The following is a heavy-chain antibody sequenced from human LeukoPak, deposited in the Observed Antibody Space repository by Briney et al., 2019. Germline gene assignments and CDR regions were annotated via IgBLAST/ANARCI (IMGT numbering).Heavy chain of an antibody. D-gene: IGHD6-19*01. V-gene: IGHV6-1*01. Sequence: SQTLSLTCAISGGSVSSINGAWNWVRQSPSRGLEWLGRTYYRSKWYSDYAVPIQGRISINPDTSKNQFTLHLFSVTPDDTAVHYCARDVATTGWYTFDYWGQGTRVTVSS. CDR3: ARDVATTGWYTFDY. CDR1: GGSVSSINGA. J-gene: IGHJ4*02. CDR2: TYYRSKWYS.